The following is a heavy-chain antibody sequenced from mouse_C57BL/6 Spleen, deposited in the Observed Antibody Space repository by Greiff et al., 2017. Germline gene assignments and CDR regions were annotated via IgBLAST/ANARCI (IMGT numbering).Heavy chain of an antibody. J-gene: IGHJ1*03. CDR1: EYEFPSHD. CDR2: INSDGGST. D-gene: IGHD1-1*01. V-gene: IGHV5-2*01. CDR3: ARHGDYYGSSYVGWWFAV. Sequence: EVKLMESGGGLVQPGESLKLSCESNEYEFPSHDMSWVRKTPEKRLELVAAINSDGGSTYYPDTMERRFIISRDNTKKTLYLQMSSLRSEDTALYYCARHGDYYGSSYVGWWFAVWGTGTPVTVSS.